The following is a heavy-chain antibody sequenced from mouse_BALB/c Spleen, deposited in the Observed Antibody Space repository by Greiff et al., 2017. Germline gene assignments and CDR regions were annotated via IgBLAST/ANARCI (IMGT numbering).Heavy chain of an antibody. D-gene: IGHD2-2*01. CDR1: GYAFSSYW. Sequence: VQRVESGAELVRPGSSVKISCKASGYAFSSYWMNWVKQRPGQGLEWIGQIYPGDGDTNYNGKFKGKATLTADKSSSTAYMQLSSLTSEDSAVYFCARENGYPDYWGQGTTLTVSS. CDR2: IYPGDGDT. CDR3: ARENGYPDY. J-gene: IGHJ2*01. V-gene: IGHV1-80*01.